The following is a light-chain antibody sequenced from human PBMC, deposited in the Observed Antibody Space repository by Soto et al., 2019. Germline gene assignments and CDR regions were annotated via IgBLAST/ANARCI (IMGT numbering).Light chain of an antibody. J-gene: IGKJ2*01. CDR3: QQYNAYPYT. CDR2: KAS. CDR1: QSISRW. V-gene: IGKV1-5*03. Sequence: DIQMTQSPSTLSASVGDRVTITCRASQSISRWVAWYQQTPGKAPKLLIYKASSLESGVPSRFSGSGSGTEFTLTISSLQPDDCETYYCQQYNAYPYTFGQGTKLEIK.